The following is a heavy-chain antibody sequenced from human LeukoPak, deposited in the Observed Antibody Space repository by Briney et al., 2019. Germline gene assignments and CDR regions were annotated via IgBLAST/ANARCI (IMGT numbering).Heavy chain of an antibody. CDR3: ARSYYDILTGPGGFDI. J-gene: IGHJ3*02. CDR1: GGSISSGGYY. D-gene: IGHD3-9*01. V-gene: IGHV4-30-4*01. Sequence: SQTLSLTCTVSGGSISSGGYYWSWIRQPPGKGLEWIGYIYYSGSTYYNPSLKSRVTISVDTSKNQFSLKLSSVTAADTAVYYCARSYYDILTGPGGFDIWGQGTMVTVSS. CDR2: IYYSGST.